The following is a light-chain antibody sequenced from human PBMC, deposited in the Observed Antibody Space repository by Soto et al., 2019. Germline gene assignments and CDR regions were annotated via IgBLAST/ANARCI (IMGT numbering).Light chain of an antibody. CDR2: GAS. Sequence: EIVMTQSPATLSVSPGERVTLSCRASQSVNSNLAWYQQEPGRAPRLLIYGASTRAPGIPARFSGSGSGTDFTLTISSLQSEEFSVYYCQQYDNWPPRTFGQGTKVEIK. V-gene: IGKV3-15*01. CDR3: QQYDNWPPRT. CDR1: QSVNSN. J-gene: IGKJ1*01.